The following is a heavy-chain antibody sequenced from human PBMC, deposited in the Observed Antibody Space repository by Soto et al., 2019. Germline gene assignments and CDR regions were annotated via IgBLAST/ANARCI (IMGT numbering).Heavy chain of an antibody. D-gene: IGHD2-2*01. J-gene: IGHJ4*02. V-gene: IGHV1-18*01. CDR1: GYTFTSYG. Sequence: ASVKVSCKASGYTFTSYGISWVRQAPGQGLEWMGWISAYNGNTNYAQKLQGRVTMTTDTSTSTAYMELRSLRSDDTAVYYCARDRLAIVVVPAAIEGWLYYWGQGTLVTVSS. CDR3: ARDRLAIVVVPAAIEGWLYY. CDR2: ISAYNGNT.